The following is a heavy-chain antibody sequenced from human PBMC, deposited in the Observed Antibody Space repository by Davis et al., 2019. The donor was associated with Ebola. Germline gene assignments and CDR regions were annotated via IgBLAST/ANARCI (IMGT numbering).Heavy chain of an antibody. CDR1: GYSFTSYW. J-gene: IGHJ2*01. CDR3: ARRVQLSYWYFDL. D-gene: IGHD5-18*01. CDR2: IDPSDSYT. V-gene: IGHV5-10-1*01. Sequence: GESLKISCKGSGYSFTSYWISWVRQMPGKGLEWMGRIDPSDSYTNYSPSFQGHVTISADKSISTAYLQWSSLKASDTAMYYCARRVQLSYWYFDLWGRGTLVTVSS.